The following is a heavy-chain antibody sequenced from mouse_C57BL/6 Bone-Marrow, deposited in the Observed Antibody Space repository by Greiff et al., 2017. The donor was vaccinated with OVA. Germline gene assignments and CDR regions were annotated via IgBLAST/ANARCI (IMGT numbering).Heavy chain of an antibody. CDR3: ARSSAYYGSSLFAY. CDR1: GFTFSSYG. CDR2: ISSGGSYT. Sequence: EVHLVESGGDLVKPGGSLKLSCAASGFTFSSYGMSWVRQTPDTRLEWVATISSGGSYTYYPDSVKGRFTISRDNAKNTLYLQMSSLKSEDTAMYYCARSSAYYGSSLFAYWGQGTLVTVSA. V-gene: IGHV5-6*01. J-gene: IGHJ3*01. D-gene: IGHD1-1*01.